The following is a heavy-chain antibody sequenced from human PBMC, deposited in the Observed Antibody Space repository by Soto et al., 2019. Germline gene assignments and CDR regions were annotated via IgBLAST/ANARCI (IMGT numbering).Heavy chain of an antibody. CDR2: INPSGGST. D-gene: IGHD2-15*01. V-gene: IGHV1-46*01. J-gene: IGHJ5*02. Sequence: GASVKVSCKASGHTFSSYYMHWVRQAPGQGLEWMGIINPSGGSTKYAQKFQGRVTMTRDTSTSTVYMEMSSPTSEDTAVYYCARDQTYCTGGTCYPWFDPWGQGTLVTVSS. CDR3: ARDQTYCTGGTCYPWFDP. CDR1: GHTFSSYY.